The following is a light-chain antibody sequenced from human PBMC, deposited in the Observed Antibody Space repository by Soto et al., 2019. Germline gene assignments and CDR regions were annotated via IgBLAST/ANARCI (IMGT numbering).Light chain of an antibody. J-gene: IGKJ4*01. CDR1: QDISSW. CDR2: AAS. V-gene: IGKV1D-12*01. Sequence: DIQMTQSPSSVSASVGDRVTITCRASQDISSWLAWYQQKPGKAPKLLMFAASSLRGGVPSRFSGSGAGTDFTLTVSSLQLEEFATYYCQQANSFPLTFGGGTKVEIK. CDR3: QQANSFPLT.